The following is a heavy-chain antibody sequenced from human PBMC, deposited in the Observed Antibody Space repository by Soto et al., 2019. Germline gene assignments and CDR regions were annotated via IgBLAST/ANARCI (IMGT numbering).Heavy chain of an antibody. CDR1: GYTFTSYY. CDR3: ATLGGVVVTAIPERTGNFDY. D-gene: IGHD2-21*02. CDR2: INPSGGST. J-gene: IGHJ4*02. Sequence: VKVSCKASGYTFTSYYMHWVRQAPGQGLEWMGIINPSGGSTSYAQKFQGRVTMTRDTSTSTVYMELSSLRSEDTAVYYCATLGGVVVTAIPERTGNFDYWGQGTLVTVSS. V-gene: IGHV1-46*01.